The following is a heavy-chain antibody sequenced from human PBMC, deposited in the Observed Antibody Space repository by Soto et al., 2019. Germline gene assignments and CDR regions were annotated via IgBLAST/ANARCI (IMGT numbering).Heavy chain of an antibody. J-gene: IGHJ3*02. CDR1: GGSISNYF. CDR2: IFSSGST. Sequence: QVQLQESGPGLVKPSETLSLICTVSGGSISNYFWDWIRQPAGKGLEWIGRIFSSGSTNYNASLKSRVTMSVDTSKNQVSLKLTSMTAADTAVYYCARNVVSPGVSGSWGAFDIWGQGTMVTVSS. D-gene: IGHD5-12*01. V-gene: IGHV4-4*07. CDR3: ARNVVSPGVSGSWGAFDI.